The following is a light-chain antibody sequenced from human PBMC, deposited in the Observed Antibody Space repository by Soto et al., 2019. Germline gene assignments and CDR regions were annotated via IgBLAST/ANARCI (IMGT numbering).Light chain of an antibody. J-gene: IGKJ1*01. V-gene: IGKV1-5*03. CDR2: KAS. Sequence: LQMTQSPSTLSASVGDRVTITCRASQNIYIWLAWYQKKPGEAPNLLIYKASTLQSGVPSRFSGNGSGTEFSLTITSLQPDDSATYYCQQYNGLPTWTFGQGTKVDIK. CDR1: QNIYIW. CDR3: QQYNGLPTWT.